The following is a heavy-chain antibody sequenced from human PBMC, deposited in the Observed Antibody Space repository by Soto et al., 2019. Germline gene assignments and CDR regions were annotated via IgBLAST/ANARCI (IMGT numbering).Heavy chain of an antibody. CDR1: GFTFSDYY. V-gene: IGHV3-11*01. D-gene: IGHD3-16*02. Sequence: QVQLVESGGGLVKPGGSLRLSCAASGFTFSDYYMSWIRQAPGKGLEWVSYISSSGSTIYYADSVKGRFTISRDNAKNSLYLQMNSLRAEDTAVYYCAREGKEALDYDYIWGSYRSWAFDIWGQGKMVTVSS. CDR3: AREGKEALDYDYIWGSYRSWAFDI. J-gene: IGHJ3*02. CDR2: ISSSGSTI.